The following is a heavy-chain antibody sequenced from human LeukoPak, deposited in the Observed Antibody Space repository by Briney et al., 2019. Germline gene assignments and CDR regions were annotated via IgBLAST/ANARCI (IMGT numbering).Heavy chain of an antibody. CDR1: GGSFSGSY. J-gene: IGHJ6*03. D-gene: IGHD3-16*02. V-gene: IGHV4-34*01. CDR3: AIQYDYVWGSYRYYSYMDV. Sequence: PLGTLSLTRAVSGGSFSGSYWSWLRQAPGQGLEWIGEINPSGSTNYTPSLKSRVTISGDTSKNQFSLKLSSVSAADTAVYYCAIQYDYVWGSYRYYSYMDVGGRGTRVTVSS. CDR2: INPSGST.